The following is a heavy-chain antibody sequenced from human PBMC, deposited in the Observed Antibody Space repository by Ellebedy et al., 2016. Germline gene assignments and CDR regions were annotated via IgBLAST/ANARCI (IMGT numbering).Heavy chain of an antibody. Sequence: GESLKISXAASGFNFNYAWMSWVRQAPGKGLEWVGRIKGKAYGGLTDYPEVVKDGFTISRDESESTLYLQMSSLKTEDTAVYYCATGLYNSGGVDHWGQGTLVTVSS. D-gene: IGHD3-22*01. CDR1: GFNFNYAW. CDR3: ATGLYNSGGVDH. J-gene: IGHJ4*02. V-gene: IGHV3-15*01. CDR2: IKGKAYGGLT.